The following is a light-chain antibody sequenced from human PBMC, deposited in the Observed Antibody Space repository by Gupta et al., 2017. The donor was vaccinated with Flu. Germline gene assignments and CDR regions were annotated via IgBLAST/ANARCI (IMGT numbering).Light chain of an antibody. Sequence: EIQMTHSPSTLSAYVGDRVTITCRASQSLSTWLAWYQQKPGKAPNLLIYKASNLESGVPSRFSGSGSGTEFTLTISSLQPDDFATYYCQQDHSFSLAFGGGTKVEI. CDR3: QQDHSFSLA. J-gene: IGKJ4*01. CDR2: KAS. V-gene: IGKV1-5*03. CDR1: QSLSTW.